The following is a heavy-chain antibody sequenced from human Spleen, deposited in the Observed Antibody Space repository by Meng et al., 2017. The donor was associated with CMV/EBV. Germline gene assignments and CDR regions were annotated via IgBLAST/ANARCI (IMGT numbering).Heavy chain of an antibody. CDR3: AKNYGSGKH. D-gene: IGHD3-10*01. CDR2: IRYDESDK. J-gene: IGHJ4*02. V-gene: IGHV3-30*02. CDR1: GFTFRTYG. Sequence: GGSLRLSCAASGFTFRTYGMHWVRQAPDKGLEWVAFIRYDESDKYYADSVKGRFTISRDNSKNTLYLQMNSLRAEDTAVYYCAKNYGSGKHWGQGTLVTVSS.